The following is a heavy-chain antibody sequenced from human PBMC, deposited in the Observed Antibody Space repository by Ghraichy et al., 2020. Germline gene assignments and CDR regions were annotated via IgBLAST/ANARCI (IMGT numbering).Heavy chain of an antibody. CDR1: GGSFSTYS. Sequence: SETLSLTCAVYGGSFSTYSWTWIRQPQGQGLEWIGEINHAGSTNYNPSLERRVTLLKDTSKNQYSLKLSSVAAAATAVFYCSRATVRDALDVWGQGTTVTVSS. V-gene: IGHV4-34*01. D-gene: IGHD3-10*01. J-gene: IGHJ6*02. CDR2: INHAGST. CDR3: SRATVRDALDV.